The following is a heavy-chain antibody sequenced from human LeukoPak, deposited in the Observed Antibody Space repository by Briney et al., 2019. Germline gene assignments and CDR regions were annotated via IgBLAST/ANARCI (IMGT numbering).Heavy chain of an antibody. V-gene: IGHV4-38-2*02. J-gene: IGHJ6*03. D-gene: IGHD3-22*01. Sequence: SETLSLTCTVSGYSISSGYYWGWIRQPPGKGLEWIGSIYHSGSTYYNPSLKSRVTISVDTSKNQFSLKLSSVTAADTAVYYCARDGDYYDSSGYQDPYYYYYYMDVWGKGTTVTVSS. CDR1: GYSISSGYY. CDR2: IYHSGST. CDR3: ARDGDYYDSSGYQDPYYYYYYMDV.